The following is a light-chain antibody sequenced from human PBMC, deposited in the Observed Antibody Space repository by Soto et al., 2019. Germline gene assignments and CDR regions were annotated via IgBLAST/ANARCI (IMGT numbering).Light chain of an antibody. V-gene: IGKV1-39*01. CDR2: AAF. CDR3: QQSYSTPRT. J-gene: IGKJ2*01. Sequence: DIQMTQSPSSLSASVGDRVTITCRASQRISTYLNWYQQKPGKAPKLLIYAAFSLQSGVPSRFSGSGSGTEFTLTISSLQPEDFATYYCQQSYSTPRTFGQGT. CDR1: QRISTY.